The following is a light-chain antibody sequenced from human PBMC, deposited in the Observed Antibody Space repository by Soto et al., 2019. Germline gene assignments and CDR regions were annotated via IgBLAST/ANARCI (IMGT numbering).Light chain of an antibody. J-gene: IGKJ1*01. V-gene: IGKV3-11*01. CDR1: QGVSSY. CDR2: DAS. CDR3: QQRSNWPRT. Sequence: EIVLTQSPATLSLSPGERATLSCRASQGVSSYLAWYQQKPGQAPRLLISDASNRATGIPARFSGSGSGTDFTLTISSLEPEDFAVYYCQQRSNWPRTFGQGTKVEI.